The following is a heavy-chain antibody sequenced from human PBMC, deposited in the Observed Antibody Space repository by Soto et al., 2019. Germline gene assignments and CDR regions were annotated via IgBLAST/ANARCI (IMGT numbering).Heavy chain of an antibody. V-gene: IGHV4-4*02. J-gene: IGHJ1*01. Sequence: QVQLQESDPGLVKPSGTLSLTCAVSGGTISSSNWSSWVRQPPGKGLEWIGEIYHSGSTNYNPSLKSRVTISVDKSKNQFSLKLSSVTAADTAVYYCARSGICGGDCYLAEYFQHWGQGTLVTVSS. CDR2: IYHSGST. D-gene: IGHD2-21*02. CDR3: ARSGICGGDCYLAEYFQH. CDR1: GGTISSSNW.